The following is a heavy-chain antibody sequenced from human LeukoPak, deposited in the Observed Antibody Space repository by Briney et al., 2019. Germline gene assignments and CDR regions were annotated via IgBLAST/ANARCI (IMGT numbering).Heavy chain of an antibody. CDR1: GGSISSYY. CDR3: ARGMRRGLDY. CDR2: IYYSGST. J-gene: IGHJ4*02. Sequence: SETLSLTCTVSGGSISSYYWSWIRQPPGKGLEWIGYIYYSGSTNYNPSLKSRVTISVDTSKNQFSLKLSSVTAADTAVYYCARGMRRGLDYWGQGTLATVSS. V-gene: IGHV4-59*01.